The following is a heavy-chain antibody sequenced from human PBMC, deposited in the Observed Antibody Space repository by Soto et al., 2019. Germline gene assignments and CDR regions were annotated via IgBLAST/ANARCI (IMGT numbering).Heavy chain of an antibody. Sequence: ASVKVYCKASGYTFTSYDINWVRQATGQGLEWMGWMNPNSGNTGYAQKFQGRVTMTRNTSISTAYMELSSLRSEDTAVYYCARGFIPPYSGSWYHYYYMDVWGKGTTVTVSS. D-gene: IGHD6-13*01. J-gene: IGHJ6*03. V-gene: IGHV1-8*01. CDR3: ARGFIPPYSGSWYHYYYMDV. CDR2: MNPNSGNT. CDR1: GYTFTSYD.